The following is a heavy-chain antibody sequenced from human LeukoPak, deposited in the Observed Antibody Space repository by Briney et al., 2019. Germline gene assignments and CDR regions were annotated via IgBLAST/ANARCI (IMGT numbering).Heavy chain of an antibody. CDR1: ASTFTDYY. J-gene: IGHJ5*02. V-gene: IGHV1-2*02. CDR3: ARDSYYYDSSGQEP. CDR2: INPNSGGT. D-gene: IGHD3-22*01. Sequence: ASVKVSCKTSASTFTDYYIHWVRQVPGQGLEWMGWINPNSGGTNYAQKFQGRVTMTRDTSISTAYMELSRLRSDDTAVYYCARDSYYYDSSGQEPWGQGTLVTVSS.